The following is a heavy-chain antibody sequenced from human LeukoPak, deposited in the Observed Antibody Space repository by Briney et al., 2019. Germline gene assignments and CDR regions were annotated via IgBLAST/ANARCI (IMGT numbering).Heavy chain of an antibody. D-gene: IGHD3-10*01. V-gene: IGHV4-59*01. J-gene: IGHJ3*02. CDR2: VYYSGST. CDR1: GGSISGYH. CDR3: ARVRRGVDAFDI. Sequence: SETLSLTCTVSGGSISGYHWSWIRQPPGKGLEWIGYVYYSGSTTYSHSLKSRVTISVDTSKNQFSLKLGSVTAADTAVYYCARVRRGVDAFDIWGQGTMVTVS.